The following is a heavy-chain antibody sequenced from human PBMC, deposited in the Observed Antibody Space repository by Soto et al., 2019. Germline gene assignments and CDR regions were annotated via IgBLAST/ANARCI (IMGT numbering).Heavy chain of an antibody. CDR3: ARVAGALLTFDY. CDR2: LASSGDKT. V-gene: IGHV3-23*01. CDR1: GFTFTKYA. D-gene: IGHD7-27*01. Sequence: PGGSLRLSCAASGFTFTKYAMTWVRQAPGKGLEWVSALASSGDKTYYADSVKGRFTISRDIAKSMVYLQLNSLRAEDTAIYYCARVAGALLTFDYWGQGSLVTVSS. J-gene: IGHJ4*02.